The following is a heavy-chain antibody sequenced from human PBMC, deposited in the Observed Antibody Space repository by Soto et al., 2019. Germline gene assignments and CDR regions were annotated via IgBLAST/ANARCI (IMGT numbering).Heavy chain of an antibody. CDR3: ARPDTMAIPGADSYDYYYVMDV. D-gene: IGHD2-21*01. J-gene: IGHJ6*02. Sequence: SVKASCKTSVTSSSYALTWVRQAQGQGLEWMWGIIPAFGTPNYSQSFQGRVTITADKSTSTVYMELSGLRSEDTAVYFCARPDTMAIPGADSYDYYYVMDVWRQGNTVTVSS. CDR2: IIPAFGTP. V-gene: IGHV1-69*06. CDR1: VTSSSYA.